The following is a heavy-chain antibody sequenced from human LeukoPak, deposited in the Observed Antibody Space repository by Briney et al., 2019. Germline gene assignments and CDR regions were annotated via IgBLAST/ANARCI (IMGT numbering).Heavy chain of an antibody. D-gene: IGHD5-18*01. V-gene: IGHV3-20*01. CDR2: INWNGGST. CDR3: ARGYSYGYYMDA. Sequence: GGSLRLSCAASGFTFDDYGMSWVRQAPGKGLEWVSGINWNGGSTGYADSVKGRFTISRDNAKNSLYLQMNSLRAEDTALYHCARGYSYGYYMDAWGKGTTVTVSS. CDR1: GFTFDDYG. J-gene: IGHJ6*03.